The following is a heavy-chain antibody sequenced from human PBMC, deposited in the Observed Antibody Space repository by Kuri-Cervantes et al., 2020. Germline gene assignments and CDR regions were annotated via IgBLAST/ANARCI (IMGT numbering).Heavy chain of an antibody. Sequence: GGLRRRSCAASGFTFLKNSMNWVRQAPGKGLEWVSYISSSGSTIYYADSVKGRFTLSRDNAKNSLYLQMNSLRAGDTAVYYCARDLNYYDSSGYSIWGQGTLVTVSS. CDR3: ARDLNYYDSSGYSI. D-gene: IGHD3-22*01. J-gene: IGHJ4*02. CDR1: GFTFLKNS. CDR2: ISSSGSTI. V-gene: IGHV3-48*04.